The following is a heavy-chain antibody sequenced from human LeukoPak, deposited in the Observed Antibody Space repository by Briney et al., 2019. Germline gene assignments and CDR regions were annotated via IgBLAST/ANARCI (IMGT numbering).Heavy chain of an antibody. CDR1: AFTFSNYW. V-gene: IGHV3-7*02. Sequence: PGGSLRLSCAASAFTFSNYWMNWVRQAPGKGLEWVANIKQDGSEKYYVDSVKGRFTIPRDNAKNSLYLQMNSLRAEDTAVYYCAVSYGGGECHSPACWGQGTLVTVSS. CDR3: AVSYGGGECHSPAC. CDR2: IKQDGSEK. J-gene: IGHJ4*02. D-gene: IGHD2-21*01.